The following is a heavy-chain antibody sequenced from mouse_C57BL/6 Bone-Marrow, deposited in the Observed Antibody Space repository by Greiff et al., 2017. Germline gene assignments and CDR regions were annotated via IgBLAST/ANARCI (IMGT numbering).Heavy chain of an antibody. D-gene: IGHD1-1*01. CDR1: GYTFTSYT. J-gene: IGHJ3*01. CDR3: ARFTTVVARGFAY. Sequence: QVQLKESGAELARPGASVKMSCKASGYTFTSYTMHWVKQRPGQGLEWIGYINPSSGSTKYNQKFKDKATLTADKSSSTAYMQLSSLTSEDSAVYYCARFTTVVARGFAYWGQGTLVTVSA. CDR2: INPSSGST. V-gene: IGHV1-4*01.